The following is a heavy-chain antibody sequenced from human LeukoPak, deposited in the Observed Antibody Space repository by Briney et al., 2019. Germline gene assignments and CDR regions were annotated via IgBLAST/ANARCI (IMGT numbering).Heavy chain of an antibody. D-gene: IGHD3-22*01. V-gene: IGHV3-11*01. CDR3: ARGDSSGVPDY. CDR2: ISHSGSNL. J-gene: IGHJ4*02. Sequence: PGGSLRLSCAASGFTFSDSFMNWIRQAPGKGLEWLSYISHSGSNLDYAESVRGQFTISRDNANHSLYLQINSLRVEDTAVYYCARGDSSGVPDYWGQGTLVTVSS. CDR1: GFTFSDSF.